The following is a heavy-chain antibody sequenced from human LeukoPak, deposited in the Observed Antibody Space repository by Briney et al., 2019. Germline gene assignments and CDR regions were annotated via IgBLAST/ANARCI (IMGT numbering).Heavy chain of an antibody. CDR3: ARSYGDYANWFDP. D-gene: IGHD4-17*01. V-gene: IGHV3-53*01. CDR1: GFSVSSNY. J-gene: IGHJ5*02. CDR2: IYNDGRT. Sequence: PGGSLRLSCAVSGFSVSSNYWAWVRQAPGKGLKGVSLIYNDGRTYYADSVKGRFTISRDTSKNTVYFQMNSLRGEDTAVYYCARSYGDYANWFDPWGQGTLVTVSS.